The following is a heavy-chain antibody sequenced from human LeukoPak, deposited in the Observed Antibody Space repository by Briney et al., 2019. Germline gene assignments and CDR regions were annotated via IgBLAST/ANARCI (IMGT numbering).Heavy chain of an antibody. D-gene: IGHD1-26*01. CDR1: GFTFSSYA. Sequence: GGSLRLSCAASGFTFSSYAMSWVRQAPGKGLEWVSAISGSGGSTYYADSVKGRFTISRDNSKNALYLQMNSLRAEDAAVYYCAREGRGRDFDYWGQGTLVTVSS. CDR3: AREGRGRDFDY. V-gene: IGHV3-23*01. CDR2: ISGSGGST. J-gene: IGHJ4*02.